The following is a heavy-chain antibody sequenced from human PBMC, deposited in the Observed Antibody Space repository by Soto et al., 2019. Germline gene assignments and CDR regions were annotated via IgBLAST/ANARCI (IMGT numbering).Heavy chain of an antibody. V-gene: IGHV1-3*01. Sequence: QVQLVQSGAEVKKPGASVKVSCKASGYTFTSYAIHWVRQAPGQRLEWMGWINAGNGNTKYSQKFQDRVTITRDTSASTAYMELRSLRSEDTAVYYCARDMGGWPDYGGQGTLVTVSS. CDR2: INAGNGNT. CDR3: ARDMGGWPDY. D-gene: IGHD6-19*01. CDR1: GYTFTSYA. J-gene: IGHJ4*02.